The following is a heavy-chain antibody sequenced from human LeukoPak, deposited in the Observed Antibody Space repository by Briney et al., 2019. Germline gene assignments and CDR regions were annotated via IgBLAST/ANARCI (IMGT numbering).Heavy chain of an antibody. CDR1: GGPFSGYY. CDR2: INHSGST. V-gene: IGHV4-34*01. J-gene: IGHJ4*02. Sequence: PSETLSLTCAVYGGPFSGYYWSWIRQPPGKGLEWIGEINHSGSTNYNPSLKSRVTISVGTSKNQFSLKLSSVTAADTAVYYCARGRAVRGVRSFDYWGQGTLVTVSS. D-gene: IGHD3-10*01. CDR3: ARGRAVRGVRSFDY.